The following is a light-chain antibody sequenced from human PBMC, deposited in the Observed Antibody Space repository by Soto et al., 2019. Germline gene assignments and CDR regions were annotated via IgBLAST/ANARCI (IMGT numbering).Light chain of an antibody. CDR3: QKYSSVPV. CDR1: QDIRNF. J-gene: IGKJ3*01. CDR2: AAS. V-gene: IGKV1-27*01. Sequence: DIQMTQSPTSLSASVGDRVTITCRASQDIRNFVARYQHKPGKAPKLLIYAASTLQSGVPSGFSGSGSGTDFTLTINSLQPEDVATYSCQKYSSVPVFGPGTKVEIQ.